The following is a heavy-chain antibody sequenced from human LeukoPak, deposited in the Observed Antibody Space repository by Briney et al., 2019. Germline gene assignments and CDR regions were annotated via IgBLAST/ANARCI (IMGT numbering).Heavy chain of an antibody. D-gene: IGHD3-22*01. J-gene: IGHJ4*02. Sequence: SETLSLTCAVYGGSFSGYYWSWIRQPPGKGLEWIGEINQSGSTNYNPSLKSRVTISVDTSKNQFSLKLSSVTAADTAVYYCARAYDSSGYYDYWGQGTLVTVSS. V-gene: IGHV4-34*01. CDR2: INQSGST. CDR1: GGSFSGYY. CDR3: ARAYDSSGYYDY.